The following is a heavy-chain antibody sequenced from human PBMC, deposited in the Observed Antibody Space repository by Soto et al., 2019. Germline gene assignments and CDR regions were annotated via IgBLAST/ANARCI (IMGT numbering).Heavy chain of an antibody. CDR3: ARDRGGGSGSYYNGVYFDY. CDR2: INAGNGNT. D-gene: IGHD3-10*01. J-gene: IGHJ4*02. CDR1: GYTFTSYA. V-gene: IGHV1-3*01. Sequence: ASVKVSCTASGYTFTSYAMHWVRQAPGQRLEWMGWINAGNGNTKYSQKFQGRVTITRDTSASTAYMELSSLRSEDTAVYYCARDRGGGSGSYYNGVYFDYWGQGTLVTVSS.